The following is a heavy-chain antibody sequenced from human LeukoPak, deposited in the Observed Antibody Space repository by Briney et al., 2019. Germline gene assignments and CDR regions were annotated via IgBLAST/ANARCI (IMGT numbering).Heavy chain of an antibody. J-gene: IGHJ4*02. CDR3: ARRQQWLVGGFDY. Sequence: SETLSLTCTVSGGSISSYYWSWIRQPPGKGLEWIGYIYYSGSTNYNPSLKSRVTISVDTSKNQFSLKLSSVTAADTAVYYCARRQQWLVGGFDYWGQGTLVTVSS. D-gene: IGHD6-19*01. CDR1: GGSISSYY. V-gene: IGHV4-59*12. CDR2: IYYSGST.